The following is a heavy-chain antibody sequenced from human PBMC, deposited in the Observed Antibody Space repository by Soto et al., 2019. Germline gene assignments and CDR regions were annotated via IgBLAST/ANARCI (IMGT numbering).Heavy chain of an antibody. Sequence: EVQLLESGGGFIQPGGSLRLSCAASGLTFNSYAMSWVRQAPGKGLAWVSTISANGGSTDYADSVKGRFTISRDNSKNTLILQMNSLRAEDTAVYYCAKDKSSSVAKYFDYWGQGTMVTVSS. J-gene: IGHJ4*02. V-gene: IGHV3-23*01. CDR1: GLTFNSYA. CDR2: ISANGGST. D-gene: IGHD6-6*01. CDR3: AKDKSSSVAKYFDY.